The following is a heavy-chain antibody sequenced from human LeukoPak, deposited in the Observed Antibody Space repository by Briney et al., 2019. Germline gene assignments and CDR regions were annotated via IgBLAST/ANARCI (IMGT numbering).Heavy chain of an antibody. CDR1: GFTFSSYS. CDR2: ISSSSSYI. D-gene: IGHD3-22*01. V-gene: IGHV3-21*01. J-gene: IGHJ4*02. Sequence: PGGSLRLSCAASGFTFSSYSMNWVRQAPGKGLEWVSSISSSSSYIYYAGSVKGRFTISRDNAKNSLYLQMTSLRAEDTAVYYCARVLELYDSSGYCDYWGQGTLVTVSS. CDR3: ARVLELYDSSGYCDY.